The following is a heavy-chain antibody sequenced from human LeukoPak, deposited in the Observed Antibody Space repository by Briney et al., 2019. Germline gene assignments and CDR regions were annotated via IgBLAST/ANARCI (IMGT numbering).Heavy chain of an antibody. CDR3: ARSGSDYYDSSGYYNWFDP. J-gene: IGHJ5*02. Sequence: KPSENLSLNCAVSGYSMSTGYFWGWIRQPPGKGPEWIGSIYHSGTTYYNPSLKSRVTISVDTSKNQFSLKLTSVTAADTAVYYCARSGSDYYDSSGYYNWFDPWGQGTLVTVSS. CDR1: GYSMSTGYF. CDR2: IYHSGTT. V-gene: IGHV4-38-2*01. D-gene: IGHD3-22*01.